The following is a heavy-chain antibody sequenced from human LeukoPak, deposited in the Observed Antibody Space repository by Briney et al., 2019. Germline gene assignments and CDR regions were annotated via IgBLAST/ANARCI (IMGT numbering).Heavy chain of an antibody. CDR1: GYTFTSYG. D-gene: IGHD2/OR15-2a*01. V-gene: IGHV1-18*01. CDR3: ARAHHLYASTGAFDI. J-gene: IGHJ3*02. CDR2: ISAYNGNT. Sequence: ASVKVSCKASGYTFTSYGISWVRQAPGQGLEWMGWISAYNGNTNYAQKLQGRVTMTTDTSTSTAYMELWSLRSDDTAVYYCARAHHLYASTGAFDIWGQGTMVTVSS.